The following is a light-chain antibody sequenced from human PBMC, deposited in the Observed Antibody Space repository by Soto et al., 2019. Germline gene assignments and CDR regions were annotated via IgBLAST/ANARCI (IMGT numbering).Light chain of an antibody. Sequence: SVLTQPPSVSGASGQRVTISCTGSSSNIGAGYDVHWYQQLPGTAPKLLIYGDINRPSGVPDRFSGSKSGTSASLAIIGLQAEDEADYYCQSYDTSLSGYVFGTGTKLTVL. CDR2: GDI. V-gene: IGLV1-40*01. J-gene: IGLJ1*01. CDR1: SSNIGAGYD. CDR3: QSYDTSLSGYV.